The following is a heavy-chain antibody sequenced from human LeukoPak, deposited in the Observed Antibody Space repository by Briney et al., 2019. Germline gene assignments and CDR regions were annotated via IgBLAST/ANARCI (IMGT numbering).Heavy chain of an antibody. CDR2: IYYSGTT. Sequence: SETLSLTCTVSGGSISSYYWSWIRQPPGKGLEWIGYIYYSGTTNYNPSLKSRVTISVDTSKNQFSLKLSSVTAADTAVYYCARRGTNFWFDPWGQGILVTVSS. CDR1: GGSISSYY. V-gene: IGHV4-59*01. D-gene: IGHD1-1*01. CDR3: ARRGTNFWFDP. J-gene: IGHJ5*02.